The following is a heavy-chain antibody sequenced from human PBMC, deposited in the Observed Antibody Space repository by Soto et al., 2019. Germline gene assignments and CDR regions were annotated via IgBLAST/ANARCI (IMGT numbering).Heavy chain of an antibody. Sequence: ASVKVSCQASGYTFTIYYMHWVRQAPGQGLEWMGIINPGGGSTSYAQKFQGRVTMTRDTSTSTVYMELSSLRSEDTAVYYCAREGRYCTNGVCYTYYYYGMDVWGQGTTVTVS. V-gene: IGHV1-46*01. J-gene: IGHJ6*02. CDR2: INPGGGST. CDR3: AREGRYCTNGVCYTYYYYGMDV. D-gene: IGHD2-8*01. CDR1: GYTFTIYY.